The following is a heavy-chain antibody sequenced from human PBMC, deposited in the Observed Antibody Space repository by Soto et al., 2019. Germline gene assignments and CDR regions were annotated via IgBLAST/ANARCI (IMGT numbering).Heavy chain of an antibody. V-gene: IGHV4-59*08. CDR1: GGSISSYY. CDR2: IYYSGST. J-gene: IGHJ5*01. D-gene: IGHD1-1*01. Sequence: PSETLSLTCTVSGGSISSYYWSWIRQPPGKGLEWIGHIYYSGSTYYNPSLKSRFAISIDTSKNQFSLKLSSVTAADTAVYFCARTTLRRWFDSWGQGTLVTVSS. CDR3: ARTTLRRWFDS.